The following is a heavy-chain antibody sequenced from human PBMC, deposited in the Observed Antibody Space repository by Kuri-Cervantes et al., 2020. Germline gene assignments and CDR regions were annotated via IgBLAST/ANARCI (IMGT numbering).Heavy chain of an antibody. V-gene: IGHV4-4*02. CDR1: GGSISSSNW. Sequence: SETLSLTCAVSGGSISSSNWWSWVRQPPGKGLEWIGEIYHSGSTNYNPSLKSRVTISVDKSKNQFSLKLSSVTAADTAVYYCARRGRWGAVAVPYYFDYWGQGTLVTVSS. CDR3: ARRGRWGAVAVPYYFDY. D-gene: IGHD6-19*01. CDR2: IYHSGST. J-gene: IGHJ4*02.